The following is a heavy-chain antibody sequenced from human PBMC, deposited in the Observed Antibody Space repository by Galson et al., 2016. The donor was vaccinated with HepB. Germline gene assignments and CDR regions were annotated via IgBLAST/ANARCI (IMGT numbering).Heavy chain of an antibody. CDR3: ARAAGRARFDP. V-gene: IGHV3-7*03. D-gene: IGHD6-25*01. CDR1: GFTLRSYW. CDR2: INEGGSYE. Sequence: SLRLSCAASGFTLRSYWMSWVRQAPGQGLERVASINEGGSYEYYLDSVRGRFTISRDNAKNSLYLQMNSLRVDDTAVYYCARAAGRARFDPWGQGTLVTVSS. J-gene: IGHJ5*02.